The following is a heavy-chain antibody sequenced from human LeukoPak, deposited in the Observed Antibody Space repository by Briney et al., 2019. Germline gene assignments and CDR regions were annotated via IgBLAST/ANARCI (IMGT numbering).Heavy chain of an antibody. CDR1: GYIFTGYY. J-gene: IGHJ4*02. V-gene: IGHV1-46*01. D-gene: IGHD6-19*01. CDR3: VRIGYSSGWYSGPYDY. Sequence: ASVRVSCKASGYIFTGYYIHWVRQVPGQGPEWMVIIDPNGGSTSYALKFQGRLTLTRDTSTSTVFMDLSSLRSEDTSIYYCVRIGYSSGWYSGPYDYWGQGTLVTVSS. CDR2: IDPNGGST.